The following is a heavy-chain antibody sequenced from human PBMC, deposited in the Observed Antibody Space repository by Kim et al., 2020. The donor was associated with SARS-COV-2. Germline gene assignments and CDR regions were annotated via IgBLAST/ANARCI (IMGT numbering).Heavy chain of an antibody. J-gene: IGHJ2*01. CDR1: GFTFSSYA. V-gene: IGHV3-23*01. CDR2: ISGSGGST. CDR3: AKVGPDILTGITYWYFDL. D-gene: IGHD3-9*01. Sequence: GGSLRLSCAASGFTFSSYAMSWVRQAPGKGLEWVSAISGSGGSTYYADSVKGRFTISRDNSKNTLYLQMNSLRAEDTAVYYCAKVGPDILTGITYWYFDLWGRGTLVTVSS.